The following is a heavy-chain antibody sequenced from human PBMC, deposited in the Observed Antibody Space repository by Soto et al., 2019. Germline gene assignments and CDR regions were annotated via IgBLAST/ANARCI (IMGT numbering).Heavy chain of an antibody. Sequence: GASVKVSCKASGYTVVNYGISCVRQAPGQVLEYMGWISAYNGNTNYAQKLQGRVTMTTDASTSTAYMELRSLRSDDTAMYYCARDRYFDSTGNFDYWGQGTLVTVSS. D-gene: IGHD3-22*01. CDR3: ARDRYFDSTGNFDY. J-gene: IGHJ4*02. CDR1: GYTVVNYG. CDR2: ISAYNGNT. V-gene: IGHV1-18*01.